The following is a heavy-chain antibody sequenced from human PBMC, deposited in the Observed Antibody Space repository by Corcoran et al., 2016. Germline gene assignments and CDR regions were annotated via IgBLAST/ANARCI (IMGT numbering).Heavy chain of an antibody. CDR2: ISSSSGYI. Sequence: EVQLVESGGGLVKPGGSLGLSCAASGFTFSHSSMHWVRQAPGKGLEWVSSISSSSGYIYYADLVKGRFTISRDNVKNSLYLQMNSLRAEDTAVYYCAAGAITMVPHYFDPWGQGTLVTVSS. CDR1: GFTFSHSS. J-gene: IGHJ5*02. D-gene: IGHD3-10*01. V-gene: IGHV3-21*06. CDR3: AAGAITMVPHYFDP.